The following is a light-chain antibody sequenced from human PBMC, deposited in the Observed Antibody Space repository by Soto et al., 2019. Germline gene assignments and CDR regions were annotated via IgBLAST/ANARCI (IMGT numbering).Light chain of an antibody. Sequence: DIQMTQSPSSLSASVGDRVTITCRASQGISNFLAWYQQKPGKVPKLLISAASTWQAGVLARFSGSGSGTDFTLTITSLQPEDVATYYCQKYSSVITFGQGTRLEIK. V-gene: IGKV1-27*01. CDR1: QGISNF. CDR3: QKYSSVIT. CDR2: AAS. J-gene: IGKJ5*01.